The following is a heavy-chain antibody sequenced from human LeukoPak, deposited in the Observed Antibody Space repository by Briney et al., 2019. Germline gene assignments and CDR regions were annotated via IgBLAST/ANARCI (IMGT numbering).Heavy chain of an antibody. CDR2: ISSSGSTI. CDR1: GFTFSDYY. J-gene: IGHJ4*02. V-gene: IGHV3-11*04. D-gene: IGHD3-22*01. CDR3: AKDWAYYYDNYELDY. Sequence: NPGGSLRLSCAASGFTFSDYYVSWIRQAPGKGLEWVSYISSSGSTIDYADSVRGRFTISRDNAKNSLYLQMNSLRAEDTAVYYCAKDWAYYYDNYELDYWGQGTLVTVSS.